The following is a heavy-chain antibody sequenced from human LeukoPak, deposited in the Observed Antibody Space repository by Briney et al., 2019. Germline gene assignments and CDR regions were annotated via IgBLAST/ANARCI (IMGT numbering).Heavy chain of an antibody. CDR1: GFTFSSYA. CDR3: ARELGETGY. J-gene: IGHJ4*02. Sequence: GGSLRLSCAASGFTFSSYAMHWVRQAPGKGLGWVAVISYDGSNKYYADSVKGRFTISRDNSKNTLYLQMNSLRGEDTAVYYCARELGETGYWGQGTLVTVSS. CDR2: ISYDGSNK. D-gene: IGHD1-26*01. V-gene: IGHV3-30-3*01.